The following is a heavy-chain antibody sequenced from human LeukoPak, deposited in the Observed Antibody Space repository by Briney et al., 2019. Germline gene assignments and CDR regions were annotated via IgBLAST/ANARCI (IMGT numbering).Heavy chain of an antibody. D-gene: IGHD3-22*01. CDR1: GGSFSGYY. J-gene: IGHJ4*02. CDR3: ARYYYDSSGYYYYFDY. CDR2: INHSGST. V-gene: IGHV4-34*01. Sequence: SETLSLTCAVYGGSFSGYYWSWIRQPPGKGLEWIGEINHSGSTNYNPSLKSRVTISVDTSKNQFSLKLSSVIVADTAVYYCARYYYDSSGYYYYFDYWGQGTLVTVSS.